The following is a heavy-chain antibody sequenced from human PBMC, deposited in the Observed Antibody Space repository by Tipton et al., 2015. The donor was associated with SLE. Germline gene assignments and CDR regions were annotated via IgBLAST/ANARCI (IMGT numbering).Heavy chain of an antibody. CDR3: ARVENTRYSNWFDP. J-gene: IGHJ5*02. D-gene: IGHD1-26*01. CDR1: GGSISSSSYY. V-gene: IGHV4-39*07. CDR2: IYYSGST. Sequence: TLSLTCTVSGGSISSSSYYWGWIRQPPGKGLEWIGSIYYSGSTYYNPSLKSRVTISVDTSKNQFSLKLSPVTAADTAVYYCARVENTRYSNWFDPWGQGTLVTVSS.